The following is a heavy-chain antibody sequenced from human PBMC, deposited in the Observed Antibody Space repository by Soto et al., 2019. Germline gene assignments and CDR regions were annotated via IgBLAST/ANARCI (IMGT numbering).Heavy chain of an antibody. Sequence: GGSLRLSCAASGFTFSNAWMSWVRQAPGKGLEWVGRIKSKTDGGTTDYAAPVKGRFTISRDDSKNTLYLQMNSLKTEDTAVHQPTTGPQSYSASSGSFLRYWGHGTLVTVSS. D-gene: IGHD3-22*01. J-gene: IGHJ4*01. CDR2: IKSKTDGGTT. V-gene: IGHV3-15*01. CDR1: GFTFSNAW. CDR3: TTGPQSYSASSGSFLRY.